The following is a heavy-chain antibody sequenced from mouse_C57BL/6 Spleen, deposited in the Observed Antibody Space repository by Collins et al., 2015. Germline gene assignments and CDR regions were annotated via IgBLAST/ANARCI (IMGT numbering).Heavy chain of an antibody. CDR1: GYTFTSYW. CDR3: ARPTKGTGTAWFAY. J-gene: IGHJ3*01. V-gene: IGHV1-50*01. Sequence: QVQLQQPGAELVKPGASVKLSCKASGYTFTSYWMQWVKQRPGQGLEWIGEIDPSDSYTNYNQKFKGKATLTVDTSSSTAYTQLSSLTSEDSAVYYCARPTKGTGTAWFAYWGQGTLVTVSA. D-gene: IGHD2-14*01. CDR2: IDPSDSYT.